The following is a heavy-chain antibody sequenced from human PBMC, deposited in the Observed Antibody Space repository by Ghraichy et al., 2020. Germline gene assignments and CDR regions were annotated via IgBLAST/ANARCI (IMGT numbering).Heavy chain of an antibody. CDR3: ARGDDFWSGYPTYDAFDI. J-gene: IGHJ3*02. V-gene: IGHV6-1*01. CDR2: TYYRSKWYN. CDR1: GDSVSSNSAA. Sequence: SQTLSLTCAISGDSVSSNSAAWNWIRQSPSRGLEWLGRTYYRSKWYNDYAVSVKSRITINPDTSKNQFSLQLNSVTPEDTAVYYCARGDDFWSGYPTYDAFDIWGQGTMVTVSS. D-gene: IGHD3-3*01.